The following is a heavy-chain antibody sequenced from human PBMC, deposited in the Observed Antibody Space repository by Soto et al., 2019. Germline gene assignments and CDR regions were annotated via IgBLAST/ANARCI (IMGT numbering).Heavy chain of an antibody. CDR3: ARDIGGPFYFDH. CDR2: IHTSVKT. Sequence: SETLSLTCSVSGGSIGSDYWSWIRQPAGKELEWIGRIHTSVKTDNNPALKSRVTISLDTSKNQFSLKLTSVTAADTAIYYCARDIGGPFYFDHWGQVALVTVSS. J-gene: IGHJ4*02. D-gene: IGHD2-15*01. CDR1: GGSIGSDY. V-gene: IGHV4-4*07.